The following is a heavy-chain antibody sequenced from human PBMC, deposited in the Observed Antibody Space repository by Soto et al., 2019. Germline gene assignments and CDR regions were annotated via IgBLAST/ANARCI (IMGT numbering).Heavy chain of an antibody. Sequence: PGESLKISCKGSGYIFTDHYIVWVRQMAGKGLEWVGIICPGYSNIIYSPSLQGQVTISADTSISTAYLQWTSLKASDTAMYYCARSRRGAYSSGWYSPSGYYNYGIDVWGQGTKVTVSS. J-gene: IGHJ6*02. CDR3: ARSRRGAYSSGWYSPSGYYNYGIDV. V-gene: IGHV5-51*01. D-gene: IGHD6-19*01. CDR2: ICPGYSNI. CDR1: GYIFTDHY.